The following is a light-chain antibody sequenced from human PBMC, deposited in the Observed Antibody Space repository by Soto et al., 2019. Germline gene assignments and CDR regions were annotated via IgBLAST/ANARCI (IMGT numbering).Light chain of an antibody. Sequence: DIKMTQSPSAVSASVGARVPITCRASQGINNYLAWFQQKPGKAPKRLIYAASTLQTGVPSRFSGSWSGTECTLTISSLQPEDFATYYCLQHNTSPLTLGGGTKVDIK. J-gene: IGKJ4*01. CDR1: QGINNY. V-gene: IGKV1-17*03. CDR3: LQHNTSPLT. CDR2: AAS.